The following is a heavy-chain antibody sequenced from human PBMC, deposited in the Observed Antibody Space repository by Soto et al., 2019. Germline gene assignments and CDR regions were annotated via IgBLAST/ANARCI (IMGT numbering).Heavy chain of an antibody. J-gene: IGHJ5*02. Sequence: GASVKVSCKASVGTFSSYAISWLRQAPGQGLEWMGGIIPIFGTANYAQKFQGRVTITADKSTSTAYMELSSLRSEDTAVYYCAFQVGATYNWFDPWGQGTLVTVS. CDR2: IIPIFGTA. CDR1: VGTFSSYA. V-gene: IGHV1-69*06. D-gene: IGHD1-26*01. CDR3: AFQVGATYNWFDP.